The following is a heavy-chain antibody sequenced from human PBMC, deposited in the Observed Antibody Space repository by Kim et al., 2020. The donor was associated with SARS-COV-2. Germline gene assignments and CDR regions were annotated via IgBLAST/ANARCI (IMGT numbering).Heavy chain of an antibody. V-gene: IGHV4-39*01. Sequence: TPSLKSRVTISVATSKNQFSLKLSSVTAADTAVYYCARRRLAAASGWFDPWGQGTLVTVSS. CDR3: ARRRLAAASGWFDP. J-gene: IGHJ5*02. D-gene: IGHD6-13*01.